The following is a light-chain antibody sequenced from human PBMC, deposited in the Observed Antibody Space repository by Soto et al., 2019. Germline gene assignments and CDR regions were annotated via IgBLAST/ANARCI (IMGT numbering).Light chain of an antibody. Sequence: EVVMTQSPATLSVSPGERATLSCRASQSVSTNLSWYQQKPGQAPRLLIYGASSRATGIPARFSGSGSGTELTLTISSLQSEDFAVYYCQQYNMSPWTFGQGTKVDI. V-gene: IGKV3-15*01. CDR3: QQYNMSPWT. CDR2: GAS. CDR1: QSVSTN. J-gene: IGKJ1*01.